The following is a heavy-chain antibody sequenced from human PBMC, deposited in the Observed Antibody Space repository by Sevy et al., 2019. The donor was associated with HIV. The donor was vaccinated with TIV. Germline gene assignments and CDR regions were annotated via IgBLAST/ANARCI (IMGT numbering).Heavy chain of an antibody. V-gene: IGHV3-74*01. CDR3: KGFGGPSCH. CDR1: GFSITSYW. CDR2: MNEDGSVT. D-gene: IGHD3-16*01. Sequence: GGSLRLSCAGSGFSITSYWMHWVRQAPGKGLVWVSRMNEDGSVTNHADSVRGRFTISRDIAKNTLYLQMNRLSVEKGGFYCVKGFGGPSCHWGQGNVVTVSS. J-gene: IGHJ4*02.